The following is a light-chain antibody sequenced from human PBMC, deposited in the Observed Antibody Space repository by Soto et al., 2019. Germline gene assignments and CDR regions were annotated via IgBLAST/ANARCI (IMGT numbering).Light chain of an antibody. CDR3: CSYAGSHYV. CDR1: SSDVGGYNY. J-gene: IGLJ1*01. CDR2: GVT. Sequence: HSVLTQPASVSGSPGQSITISCTGTSSDVGGYNYVSWYQQHPGKAPKLVIYGVTKRPSGVPDRFSGSKSGNTASLTISGLQADDEADYYCCSYAGSHYVFGTGTKVTVL. V-gene: IGLV2-11*01.